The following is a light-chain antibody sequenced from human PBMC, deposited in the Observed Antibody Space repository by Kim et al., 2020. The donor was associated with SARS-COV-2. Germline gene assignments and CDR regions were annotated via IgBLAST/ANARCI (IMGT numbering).Light chain of an antibody. J-gene: IGKJ4*02. CDR1: QSVSNY. Sequence: LSPGERATRACRASQSVSNYLAWDQQKPGQAPKLLMYDASKRATGIPARFSGSGSGTDVTLTISSIEPEDFASYYCQQRSNWPLTFGGGTKVDIK. CDR2: DAS. V-gene: IGKV3-11*01. CDR3: QQRSNWPLT.